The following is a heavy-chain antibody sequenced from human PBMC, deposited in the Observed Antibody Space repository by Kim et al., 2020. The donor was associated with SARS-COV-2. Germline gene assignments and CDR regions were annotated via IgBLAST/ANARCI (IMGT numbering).Heavy chain of an antibody. J-gene: IGHJ6*02. Sequence: GGSLRLSCEGSGFTFSDYYMSWIRQAPGKGLEWVSYISSSSSYTNYADSVKGRFTISRDNAKNSLYLQMNSLRAEDTAVYYCARVQRDYYGSGSYSYYYYCMDVWGQGTTVTVSS. CDR2: ISSSSSYT. CDR3: ARVQRDYYGSGSYSYYYYCMDV. D-gene: IGHD3-10*01. V-gene: IGHV3-11*05. CDR1: GFTFSDYY.